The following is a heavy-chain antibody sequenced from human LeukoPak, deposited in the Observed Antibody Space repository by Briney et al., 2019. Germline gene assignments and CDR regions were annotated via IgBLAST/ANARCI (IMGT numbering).Heavy chain of an antibody. CDR2: IYTSGST. CDR3: ARAPYSSRNYYYYMDV. J-gene: IGHJ6*03. CDR1: GGSISSGCYY. Sequence: KTSQTLSLTCTVSGGSISSGCYYWSWIRQPAGKGLEWIGRIYTSGSTNYNPSLKSRVTISVDTSKNQFSLKLSSVTAADTAVYYCARAPYSSRNYYYYMDVWGKGTTVTVSS. D-gene: IGHD6-13*01. V-gene: IGHV4-61*02.